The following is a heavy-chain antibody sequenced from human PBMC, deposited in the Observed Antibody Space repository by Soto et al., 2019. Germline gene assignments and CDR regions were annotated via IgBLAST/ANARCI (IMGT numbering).Heavy chain of an antibody. CDR3: ARDRYEGVLYFDY. J-gene: IGHJ4*02. D-gene: IGHD2-2*01. Sequence: SETLSLTCTVSGGSISSYYWSWIRQPPGKGLEWIGYIYYSGSTNYNPPLKSRVTISEDASKNQFSLKLSSVTAADTAVYYCARDRYEGVLYFDYWGQRTLVTVSS. CDR1: GGSISSYY. V-gene: IGHV4-59*01. CDR2: IYYSGST.